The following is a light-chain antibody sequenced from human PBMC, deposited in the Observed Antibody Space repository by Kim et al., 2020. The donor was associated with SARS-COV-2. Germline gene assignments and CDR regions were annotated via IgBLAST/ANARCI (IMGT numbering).Light chain of an antibody. J-gene: IGKJ5*01. Sequence: ASVGDRVTITCRTSQHIRTSLTWYQQEPGKPPKLLIYGASNLQSGVPSRFSGSGSGTDFTLTITSLHPEDSATYYCQQTHTAPLTFGQGTRLEIK. V-gene: IGKV1-39*01. CDR3: QQTHTAPLT. CDR2: GAS. CDR1: QHIRTS.